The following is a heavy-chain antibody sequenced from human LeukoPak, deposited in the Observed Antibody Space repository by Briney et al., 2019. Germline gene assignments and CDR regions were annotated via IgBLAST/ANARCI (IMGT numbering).Heavy chain of an antibody. Sequence: SETLSLTCTVSGGSISSYYWSWIRQPPGKGLEWIGYIYCSGSTNYNPSLKSRVTISVDTSKNQFSLKLSSVTAADTAVYYCAREAAAGNFDPWGQGTLVTVSS. D-gene: IGHD6-13*01. CDR1: GGSISSYY. CDR2: IYCSGST. J-gene: IGHJ5*02. V-gene: IGHV4-59*01. CDR3: AREAAAGNFDP.